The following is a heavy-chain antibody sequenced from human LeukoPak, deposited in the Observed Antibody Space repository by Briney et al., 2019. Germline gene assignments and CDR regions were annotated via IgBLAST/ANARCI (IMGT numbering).Heavy chain of an antibody. V-gene: IGHV3-23*01. Sequence: GGSLRLSCAASGFTFSSYAMSWVRQAPGKGLEWVSAISGSGGSTYYADSVMGRFTISRDNSKNTLYLQMNSLRAEDTAVYYCATIATRWELLSAFDYWGHGTLVTVSS. CDR1: GFTFSSYA. D-gene: IGHD1-26*01. J-gene: IGHJ4*01. CDR3: ATIATRWELLSAFDY. CDR2: ISGSGGST.